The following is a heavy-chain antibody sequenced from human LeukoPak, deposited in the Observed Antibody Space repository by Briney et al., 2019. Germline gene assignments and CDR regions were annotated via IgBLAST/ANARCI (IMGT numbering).Heavy chain of an antibody. V-gene: IGHV3-21*01. CDR2: ISSSSSYI. J-gene: IGHJ4*02. Sequence: SGGSLRLSCAASGFTFSSYSMNWVRQAPGKGLEWVSSISSSSSYIYYADSVKGRFTISRDNAKNSLYLQMNGLRAEDTAVYYCARDPTLCSGGSCYSFSYFDNWGQGTLVTVSS. D-gene: IGHD2-15*01. CDR3: ARDPTLCSGGSCYSFSYFDN. CDR1: GFTFSSYS.